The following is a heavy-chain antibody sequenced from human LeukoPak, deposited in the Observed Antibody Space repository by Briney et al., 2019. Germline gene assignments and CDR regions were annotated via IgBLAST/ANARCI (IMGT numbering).Heavy chain of an antibody. V-gene: IGHV3-48*04. CDR1: GVTFSSSGFTFSSYN. D-gene: IGHD3-16*02. Sequence: GGSLRLSCAASGVTFSSSGFTFSSYNMNWVRQAPGKGLEWVSYISSSGRTIYYADSVKGRFTISRDNANNSLYLQMDSLRAEDTAVYYCARGTAGYHSSYFDYWGQGTLVTASS. CDR3: ARGTAGYHSSYFDY. CDR2: ISSSGRTI. J-gene: IGHJ4*02.